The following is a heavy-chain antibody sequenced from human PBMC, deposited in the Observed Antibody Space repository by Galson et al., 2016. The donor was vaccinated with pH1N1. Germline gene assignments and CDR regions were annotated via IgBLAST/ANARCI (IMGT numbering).Heavy chain of an antibody. Sequence: SVKVSCKASGYTFTKYYMHWVRQAPGQGLEWMGIINPSDGTTTSAQNFQGRITLTRDTSTSTVYMDLSRLRSEDTAVYYCALYCTSTTCPPHGMDVWGQGTSVSVSS. CDR1: GYTFTKYY. CDR3: ALYCTSTTCPPHGMDV. D-gene: IGHD2-2*01. J-gene: IGHJ6*02. V-gene: IGHV1-46*03. CDR2: INPSDGTT.